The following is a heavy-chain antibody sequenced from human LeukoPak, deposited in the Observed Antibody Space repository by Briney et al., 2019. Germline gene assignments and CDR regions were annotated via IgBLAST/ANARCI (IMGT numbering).Heavy chain of an antibody. Sequence: GGSLRLSCAASGFTFSSYSMNWVRQAPGKGLEWASYISSSSGSIYYADSVNGRFTISRDNAKNSLSLQMNSLRAEDTAVYYCARGGSYYNEAFDIWGQGTMVTVSS. D-gene: IGHD3-10*01. J-gene: IGHJ3*02. CDR1: GFTFSSYS. CDR3: ARGGSYYNEAFDI. V-gene: IGHV3-48*01. CDR2: ISSSSGSI.